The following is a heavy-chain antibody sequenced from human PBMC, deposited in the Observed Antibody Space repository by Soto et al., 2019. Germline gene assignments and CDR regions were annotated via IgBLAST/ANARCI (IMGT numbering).Heavy chain of an antibody. D-gene: IGHD3-3*02. CDR2: INVGSGNT. CDR3: ARDTETLGPRANDALDI. J-gene: IGHJ3*02. CDR1: GYTFSAYT. Sequence: QAQLVQSGAEMKKPGASVKVSCKAAGYTFSAYTMNWVRQAPGQSLEWMGWINVGSGNTRYSQNFQGRVSITRETSASTVYMELTGLKSEDTAMYYCARDTETLGPRANDALDIWGQGTMVTVSS. V-gene: IGHV1-3*01.